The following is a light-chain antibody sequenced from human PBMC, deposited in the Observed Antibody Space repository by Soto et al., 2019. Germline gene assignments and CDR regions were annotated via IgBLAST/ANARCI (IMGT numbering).Light chain of an antibody. J-gene: IGKJ1*01. CDR1: QNVLYTSNNKDF. V-gene: IGKV4-1*01. CDR3: QQYYDTPWT. CDR2: WAS. Sequence: DIVMTQSPDSLAVSLGERATINCKSSQNVLYTSNNKDFLAWYQQKPGQPPKLLIYWASTRESGVPDRCSASGAGTDFTLTISSLQAEDVAVYYCQQYYDTPWTFGQGTKVEIK.